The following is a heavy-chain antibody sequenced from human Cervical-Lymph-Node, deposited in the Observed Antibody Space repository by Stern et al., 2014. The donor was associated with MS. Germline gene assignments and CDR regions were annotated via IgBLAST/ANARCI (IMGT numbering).Heavy chain of an antibody. J-gene: IGHJ4*02. CDR3: ARGGVSFDTGLVAFDY. D-gene: IGHD2-15*01. CDR2: IYPGDSDT. CDR1: GYSFTRYW. V-gene: IGHV5-51*01. Sequence: VQLVQSGSEVKKPGESLKISCKDSGYSFTRYWIGWVRQMPGKGLEWMGIIYPGDSDTRYSASFQGRVTISADKSINPAYLQWGSLEASDSATYYCARGGVSFDTGLVAFDYWGQGTLVTVSS.